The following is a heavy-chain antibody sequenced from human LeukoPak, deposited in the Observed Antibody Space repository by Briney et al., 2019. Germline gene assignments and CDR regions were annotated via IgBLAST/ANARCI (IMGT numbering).Heavy chain of an antibody. Sequence: GGSLRLSCAVSGFSISNYSWRWVRQAPGKGLEWVALTSSDGDKYFADSVQGRFTISRDNARNTVYLELGGLRPDGNAFYYCAGKRGIRALDFDNWGQGTLVTVSS. CDR2: TSSDGDK. CDR1: GFSISNYS. D-gene: IGHD3-16*01. J-gene: IGHJ4*02. V-gene: IGHV3-30*04. CDR3: AGKRGIRALDFDN.